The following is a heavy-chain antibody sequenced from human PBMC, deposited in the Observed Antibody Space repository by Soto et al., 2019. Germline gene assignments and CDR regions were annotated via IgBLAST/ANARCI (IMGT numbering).Heavy chain of an antibody. D-gene: IGHD6-19*01. CDR3: QIESFRSGWFGGYYYYYGMDA. V-gene: IGHV3-30-3*01. J-gene: IGHJ6*02. CDR2: ISYDGSNK. Sequence: PGGSMILSCSASGFTFSSHAMHWVRQAPGKGLEWVAVISYDGSNKYYADSVKGRFTISRDNSKNTLNLQMNSQRAEDTAVYYFQIESFRSGWFGGYYYYYGMDAWGQGTTVTF. CDR1: GFTFSSHA.